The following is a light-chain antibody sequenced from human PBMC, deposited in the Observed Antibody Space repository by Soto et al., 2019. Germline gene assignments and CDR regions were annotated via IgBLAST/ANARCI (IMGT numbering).Light chain of an antibody. CDR3: SSYTSRSTEV. CDR1: SSDVGGYNY. Sequence: QSVLTQPASVSGSPGQSITISCTGTSSDVGGYNYVSWYQQHPGKAPKLMIYDVSNRPSGVSNRFSGSKSGNTASLTISGLQAEDEADYYCSSYTSRSTEVFGTGTKATVL. CDR2: DVS. J-gene: IGLJ1*01. V-gene: IGLV2-14*01.